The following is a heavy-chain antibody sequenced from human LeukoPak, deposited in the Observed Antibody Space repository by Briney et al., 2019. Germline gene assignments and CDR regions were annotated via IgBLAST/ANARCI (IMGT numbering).Heavy chain of an antibody. V-gene: IGHV1-24*01. J-gene: IGHJ4*02. D-gene: IGHD3-10*01. Sequence: ASVKVSCKVSGYTITDLSMHWARQAPGKGLEWMGGFDPEDGETIYAQKFQGRVTMTEDTSTDTAYMELSSLRSEDTAVYYCATLSMVRGVMFDYWGQGTLVTVSS. CDR1: GYTITDLS. CDR2: FDPEDGET. CDR3: ATLSMVRGVMFDY.